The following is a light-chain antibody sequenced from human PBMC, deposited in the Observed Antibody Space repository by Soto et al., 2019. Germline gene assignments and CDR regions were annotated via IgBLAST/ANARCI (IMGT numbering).Light chain of an antibody. CDR1: TSNVGGYNY. V-gene: IGLV2-11*01. CDR2: DVS. J-gene: IGLJ1*01. CDR3: CSYAGAYTYV. Sequence: QSVLTQPRSVSGSPGQSVTISCTGTTSNVGGYNYVSWYHHPPGKAPKLIIYDVSKLPSGVPDRFSGSKSGNTASLTISGLQTEDEGDYYCCSYAGAYTYVFGTGTKLTVL.